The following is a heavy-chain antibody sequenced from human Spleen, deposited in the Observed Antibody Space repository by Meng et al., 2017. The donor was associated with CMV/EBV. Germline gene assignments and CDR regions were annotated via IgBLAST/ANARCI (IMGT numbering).Heavy chain of an antibody. CDR1: DGSISGRSNY. Sequence: SETLSLTCTVSDGSISGRSNYWGWIRQSPGKGLEWIGSIYYRGTTYYNPSLKSRVTISLDTSKNQFSLKLNSVTAADTAVYYCARGGYSGYEEVFDYWGQGTLVTVSS. J-gene: IGHJ4*02. V-gene: IGHV4-39*07. D-gene: IGHD5-12*01. CDR3: ARGGYSGYEEVFDY. CDR2: IYYRGTT.